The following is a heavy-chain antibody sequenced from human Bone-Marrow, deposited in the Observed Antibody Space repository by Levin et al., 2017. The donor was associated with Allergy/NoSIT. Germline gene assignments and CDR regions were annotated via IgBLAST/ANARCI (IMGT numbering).Heavy chain of an antibody. CDR1: GFSLSPNRVG. Sequence: SGPTLVKPTQTLTLTCTFSGFSLSPNRVGVAWVRQPPGKALEWLALIYGHDDKHYSPSLKSWLSIMKDTSKNQVVLTMTNVDPVDTATYYCAHDRPGIGFDPWGQGTLVTVSS. J-gene: IGHJ5*02. V-gene: IGHV2-5*01. CDR2: IYGHDDK. D-gene: IGHD2-15*01. CDR3: AHDRPGIGFDP.